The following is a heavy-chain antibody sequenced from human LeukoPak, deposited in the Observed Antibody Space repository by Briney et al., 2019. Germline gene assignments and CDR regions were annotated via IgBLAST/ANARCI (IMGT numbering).Heavy chain of an antibody. CDR1: GFTFSSYA. CDR3: ARVFPPDGYYYGMDV. J-gene: IGHJ6*02. Sequence: GGSLRLSCAASGFTFSSYAMSWVRQAPGKGLEWVSSISSSSSYIYYADSVKGRFTISRDNAKNSLYLQMNSLRAEDTPVYYCARVFPPDGYYYGMDVWGQGTTVTVSS. V-gene: IGHV3-21*01. CDR2: ISSSSSYI.